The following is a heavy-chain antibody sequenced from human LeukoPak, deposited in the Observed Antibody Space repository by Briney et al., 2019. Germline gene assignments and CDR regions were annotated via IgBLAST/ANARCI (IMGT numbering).Heavy chain of an antibody. D-gene: IGHD4-23*01. CDR3: AKGRWNGMDV. J-gene: IGHJ6*02. CDR2: IYYSGST. V-gene: IGHV4-59*01. Sequence: SETLSLTCTVSGVSISSYYWSWIRQPPGKGLEWIGSIYYSGSTNYNPSLKSRVTISIETSKNHVSLKLNSVTAADAAVYFCAKGRWNGMDVWGRGTTVTVSS. CDR1: GVSISSYY.